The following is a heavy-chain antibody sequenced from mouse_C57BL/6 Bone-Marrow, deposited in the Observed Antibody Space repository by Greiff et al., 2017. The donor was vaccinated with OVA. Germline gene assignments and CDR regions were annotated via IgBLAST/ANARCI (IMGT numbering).Heavy chain of an antibody. V-gene: IGHV5-6*02. Sequence: EVKLVESGGDLVKPGGSLKLSCAASGFTFSSYGMSWVRQTPDKRLEWVATISSGGSYTSYPDSVKGRFTISRDNAKNTLYLQMSSLKSEDTAMDYCARRPIYYGYDGWFAYWGQGTLVTVSA. CDR1: GFTFSSYG. CDR2: ISSGGSYT. J-gene: IGHJ3*01. D-gene: IGHD2-2*01. CDR3: ARRPIYYGYDGWFAY.